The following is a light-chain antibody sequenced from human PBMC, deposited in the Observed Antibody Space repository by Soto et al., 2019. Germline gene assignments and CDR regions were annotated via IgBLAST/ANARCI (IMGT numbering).Light chain of an antibody. Sequence: QFVLTQPPSASGTPGQRVTISCSGSSSNIGSNTVNWYQQLPGTAPKLLIYSNNQRPSGVPDRFSGSKSGTSASLASSGLQSEDEADYYCAAWDDSLNGVVFGGGTKLTV. V-gene: IGLV1-44*01. J-gene: IGLJ2*01. CDR1: SSNIGSNT. CDR3: AAWDDSLNGVV. CDR2: SNN.